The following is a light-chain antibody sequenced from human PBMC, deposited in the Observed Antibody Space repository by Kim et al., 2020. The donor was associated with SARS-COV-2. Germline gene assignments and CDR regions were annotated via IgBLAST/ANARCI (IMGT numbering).Light chain of an antibody. CDR2: GVS. CDR3: QQYGSTPYT. V-gene: IGKV3-20*01. CDR1: QTISASY. J-gene: IGKJ2*01. Sequence: EIVLTQSPGILSLSPGERATLSCRASQTISASYLAWYQQNAGQAPRLLIYGVSKRATGIPDRFSGSGSGTDFTLTISRLEPEDFAVYYCQQYGSTPYTFGQGTKLEI.